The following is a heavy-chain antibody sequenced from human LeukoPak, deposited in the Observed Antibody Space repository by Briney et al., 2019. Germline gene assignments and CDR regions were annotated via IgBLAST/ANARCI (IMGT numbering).Heavy chain of an antibody. J-gene: IGHJ1*01. CDR2: ISGSGGST. V-gene: IGHV3-23*01. Sequence: SGGSLRLSCAASGFTFSSYAMSWVRQAPGKGLEWVSAISGSGGSTYYADSVKGRFTISRDNSKNTLYLQTNSLRAEDTAVYYCAKGVAAAASAEYFQHWGQGTLVTVSS. D-gene: IGHD6-13*01. CDR1: GFTFSSYA. CDR3: AKGVAAAASAEYFQH.